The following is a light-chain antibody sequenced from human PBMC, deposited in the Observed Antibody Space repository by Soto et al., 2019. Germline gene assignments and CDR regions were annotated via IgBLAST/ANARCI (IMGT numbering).Light chain of an antibody. V-gene: IGKV1-39*01. CDR1: QSISSY. Sequence: DIQMTQSPSSLSASVGYRVTITCRASQSISSYLNWYQQKPGKAPKLLIYAASSLQSGVPSRFSGSGYGKDFTLSISSLQPEEFAIYYCQQSYSIPRTCGQGTKVEIK. CDR3: QQSYSIPRT. CDR2: AAS. J-gene: IGKJ1*01.